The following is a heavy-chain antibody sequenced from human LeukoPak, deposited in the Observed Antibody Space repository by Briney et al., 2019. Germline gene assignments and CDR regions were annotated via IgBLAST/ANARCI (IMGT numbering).Heavy chain of an antibody. V-gene: IGHV4-59*01. Sequence: SETLSLTCTVSGGSISSYYWSWIRQPPGKGLEWIGYIYYSGSTNYNPSLKSRVTISVDTSKNQFSLKLSSVTAADTAVYYCARGNRMTAMNNWFDPWGQGTLVTVFS. CDR1: GGSISSYY. J-gene: IGHJ5*02. D-gene: IGHD2-21*02. CDR3: ARGNRMTAMNNWFDP. CDR2: IYYSGST.